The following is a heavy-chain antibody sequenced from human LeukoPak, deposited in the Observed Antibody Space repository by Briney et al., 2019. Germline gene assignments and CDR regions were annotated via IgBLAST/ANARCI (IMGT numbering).Heavy chain of an antibody. CDR1: GGSVSSTNW. Sequence: SETLSLTCGVSGGSVSSTNWWTWIRQPPGKGLEWIGEVHLDGRTNFNPSLKSRLTMSVDLSENHVSLKLTSVTAADTAVYYCARLGGPAAVDYWGQGTLVTVSS. J-gene: IGHJ4*02. CDR3: ARLGGPAAVDY. CDR2: VHLDGRT. D-gene: IGHD2-2*01. V-gene: IGHV4-4*02.